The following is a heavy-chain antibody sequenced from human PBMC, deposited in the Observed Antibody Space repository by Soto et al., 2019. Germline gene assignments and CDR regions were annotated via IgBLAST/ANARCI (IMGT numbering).Heavy chain of an antibody. D-gene: IGHD5-18*01. J-gene: IGHJ5*02. Sequence: ASVKVSCKASGYTFTENQIHWLRRAPGQRLEWMGRIDPKSGDTTFAQTYQGRVTMTRDTSSNTVYMELTRLTSDDTAIYYCARIQLRDYIRWSFDPWGQGTLVTVDS. CDR2: IDPKSGDT. V-gene: IGHV1-2*02. CDR1: GYTFTENQ. CDR3: ARIQLRDYIRWSFDP.